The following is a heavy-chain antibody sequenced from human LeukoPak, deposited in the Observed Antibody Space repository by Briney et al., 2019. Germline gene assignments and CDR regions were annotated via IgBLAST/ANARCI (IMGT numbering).Heavy chain of an antibody. CDR2: ISSGSSYI. V-gene: IGHV3-21*01. Sequence: SGGSLRLSCAASGFTFSSYSMNWVRQAPGKGLEWVSSISSGSSYIYYADSVKGRFTISRDNAKNSLYLQMNSLRAEDTAVYYCARGGGSSADFFDYWGQGTPVTVSS. CDR3: ARGGGSSADFFDY. D-gene: IGHD6-6*01. J-gene: IGHJ4*02. CDR1: GFTFSSYS.